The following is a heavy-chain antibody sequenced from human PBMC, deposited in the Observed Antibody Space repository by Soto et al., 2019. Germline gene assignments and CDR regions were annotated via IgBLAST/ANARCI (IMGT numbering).Heavy chain of an antibody. J-gene: IGHJ1*01. CDR2: IYRSGET. CDR1: GFTVSTHF. D-gene: IGHD3-16*02. Sequence: PGGYLRLSCAASGFTVSTHFVSWVRQAPGRGLEWVAVIYRSGETFYADSVKGRFTISRDISKNTLSLQMSSLGAEDTAVYYCAGVHLGDLSPRSWGQGTLVTVSS. CDR3: AGVHLGDLSPRS. V-gene: IGHV3-53*01.